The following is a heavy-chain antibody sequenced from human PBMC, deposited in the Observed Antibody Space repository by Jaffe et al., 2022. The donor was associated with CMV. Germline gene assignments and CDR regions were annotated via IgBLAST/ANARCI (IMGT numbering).Heavy chain of an antibody. J-gene: IGHJ5*02. CDR2: INPNSGGT. CDR3: ARDQIRGGIAAAGSNWFDP. V-gene: IGHV1-2*04. Sequence: QVQLVQSGAEVKKPGASVKVSCKASGYTFTGYYMHWVRQAPGQGLEWMGWINPNSGGTNYAQKFQGWVTMTRDTSISTAYMELSRLRSDDTAVYYCARDQIRGGIAAAGSNWFDPWGQGTLVTVSS. D-gene: IGHD6-13*01. CDR1: GYTFTGYY.